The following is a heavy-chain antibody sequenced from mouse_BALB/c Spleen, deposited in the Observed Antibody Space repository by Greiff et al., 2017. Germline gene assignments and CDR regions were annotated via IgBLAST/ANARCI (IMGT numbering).Heavy chain of an antibody. J-gene: IGHJ4*01. CDR3: ARNHYGNYVGAMDY. CDR1: GFNIKDTY. D-gene: IGHD2-1*01. CDR2: IDPANGNT. Sequence: EVQLQQSGAELVKPGASVKLSCTASGFNIKDTYMHWVKQRPEQGLEWIGRIDPANGNTKYDPKFQGKATITADTSSNTAYLQLSSLTSEDTAVYYCARNHYGNYVGAMDYWGQGTSVTVSS. V-gene: IGHV14-3*02.